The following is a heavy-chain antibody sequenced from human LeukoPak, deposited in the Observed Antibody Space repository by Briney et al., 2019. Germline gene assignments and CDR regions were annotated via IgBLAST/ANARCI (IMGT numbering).Heavy chain of an antibody. CDR1: GFTFSSYA. CDR3: AKAYGSGSYYQNWFDP. D-gene: IGHD3-10*01. CDR2: ISYDGSNK. V-gene: IGHV3-30*18. J-gene: IGHJ5*02. Sequence: GGSVRLSCAASGFTFSSYAMHWVRQAPGKGLEWVAVISYDGSNKYYADSVKGRFTISRDNSKNTLYLQMNSLRAEDTAVYYCAKAYGSGSYYQNWFDPWGQGTLVTVSS.